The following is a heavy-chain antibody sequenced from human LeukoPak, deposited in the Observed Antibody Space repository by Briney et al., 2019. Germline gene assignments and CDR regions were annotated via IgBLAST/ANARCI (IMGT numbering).Heavy chain of an antibody. CDR2: FDPQEGKS. J-gene: IGHJ5*01. Sequence: ASVKVSCTVSAYSKNEFYRHWVRQAPGKGLEWMGGFDPQEGKSIYAQKFQGRGSMTDDTSADTVFMELRSLTSEDTAVYYCVLYHLREFGVITGFDSWGQGTLVTVSS. V-gene: IGHV1-24*01. D-gene: IGHD3-16*01. CDR3: VLYHLREFGVITGFDS. CDR1: AYSKNEFY.